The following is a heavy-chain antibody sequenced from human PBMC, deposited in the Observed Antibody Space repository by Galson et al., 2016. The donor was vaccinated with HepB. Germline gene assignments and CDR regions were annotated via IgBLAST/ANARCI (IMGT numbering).Heavy chain of an antibody. Sequence: LRLSCAASGFTFSSYTMNWVRQAPGKGLEWVSTISIGSPSYIYYADSVRGRFTISRDNAKNSLYLQMNSLRAEDTAVYYCARGGATILRGEDLDYWGQGTLVTVSS. CDR2: ISIGSPSYI. CDR1: GFTFSSYT. J-gene: IGHJ4*02. CDR3: ARGGATILRGEDLDY. V-gene: IGHV3-21*01. D-gene: IGHD5-12*01.